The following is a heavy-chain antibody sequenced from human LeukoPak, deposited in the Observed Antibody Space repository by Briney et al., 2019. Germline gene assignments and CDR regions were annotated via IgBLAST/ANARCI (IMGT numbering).Heavy chain of an antibody. V-gene: IGHV3-7*01. Sequence: PGGSLRLSCAASGFMFRKYWMNWVRQAPGKGLEWVAHIKDDGNAQYYVDCVKGRFTISRDNAKESVDLQMDSLTVEDTAVYYCASLLRIVPTTSVHWGQGTVVTVSS. CDR1: GFMFRKYW. CDR3: ASLLRIVPTTSVH. CDR2: IKDDGNAQ. J-gene: IGHJ4*02. D-gene: IGHD1-26*01.